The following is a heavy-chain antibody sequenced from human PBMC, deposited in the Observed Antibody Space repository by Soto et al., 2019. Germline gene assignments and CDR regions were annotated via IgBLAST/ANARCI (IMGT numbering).Heavy chain of an antibody. D-gene: IGHD4-4*01. CDR3: VRGLTDVPAIDP. Sequence: PGGSLRLSCATSGFTCSTFGMNWVRQAPGKGLEWVANINQRGSERYYADSVKGRFTISRDNAKNSVYLQVNSLRVEDTAVYYCVRGLTDVPAIDPRGQGPLATVSS. CDR2: INQRGSER. V-gene: IGHV3-7*01. J-gene: IGHJ5*02. CDR1: GFTCSTFG.